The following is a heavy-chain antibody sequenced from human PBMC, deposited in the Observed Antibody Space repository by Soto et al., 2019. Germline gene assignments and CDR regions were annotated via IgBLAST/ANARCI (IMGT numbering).Heavy chain of an antibody. CDR2: ISTSSSYI. V-gene: IGHV3-21*01. Sequence: GGSLRLSCAASGFAFSNYIMNWVRQAPGKGLEWVSSISTSSSYIYYADSVKGRFTISRDNAKNSLYLQMNSLRAEDTAVYYCARGYNYYYMDVWGKGTTVTVSS. J-gene: IGHJ6*03. D-gene: IGHD2-2*02. CDR3: ARGYNYYYMDV. CDR1: GFAFSNYI.